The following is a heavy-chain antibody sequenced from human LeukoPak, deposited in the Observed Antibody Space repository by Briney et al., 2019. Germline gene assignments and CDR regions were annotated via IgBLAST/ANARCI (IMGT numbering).Heavy chain of an antibody. CDR1: GFTFRSYW. V-gene: IGHV3-7*01. D-gene: IGHD1-26*01. J-gene: IGHJ4*02. CDR2: IKEDESAK. CDR3: ARDVGGSLDY. Sequence: PGESLKISCAASGFTFRSYWMAWVRQAPGKGLEWVANIKEDESAKHQADSVKGRFTISRDNAQNSVYLQMSSLRGEDTAVYYCARDVGGSLDYWGQGTLVTVSS.